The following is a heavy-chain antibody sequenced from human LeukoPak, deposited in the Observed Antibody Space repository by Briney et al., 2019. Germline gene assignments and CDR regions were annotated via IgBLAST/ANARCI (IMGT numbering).Heavy chain of an antibody. Sequence: GGSLRLSCAASGFTFSSYAMSWVRQAPGKGLEWVSAISGSGGSTYYADSVKGRFTISRDNSENTLYLQMNSLRAEDTAVYYCSKWYSGYGYLDYWGQGTLVTVSS. CDR1: GFTFSSYA. V-gene: IGHV3-23*01. CDR2: ISGSGGST. CDR3: SKWYSGYGYLDY. D-gene: IGHD5-12*01. J-gene: IGHJ4*02.